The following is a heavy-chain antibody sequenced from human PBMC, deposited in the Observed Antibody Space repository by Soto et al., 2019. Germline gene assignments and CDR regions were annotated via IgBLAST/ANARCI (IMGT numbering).Heavy chain of an antibody. Sequence: SGGSLRLSCTGSGFPFDDFAINWVRQAPGKGLEWVASIKEDGSEIYYLQSVRGRFAISRDSAGNALQLAMNYLSAEDTATYFCARDIGFDYVNWGQGTLVTVSS. J-gene: IGHJ4*02. CDR3: ARDIGFDYVN. V-gene: IGHV3-7*01. CDR1: GFPFDDFA. D-gene: IGHD3-16*01. CDR2: IKEDGSEI.